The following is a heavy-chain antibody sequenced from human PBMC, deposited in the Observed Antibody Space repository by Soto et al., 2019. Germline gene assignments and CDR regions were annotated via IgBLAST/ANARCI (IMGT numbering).Heavy chain of an antibody. CDR1: GGSISNYY. D-gene: IGHD6-6*01. CDR2: IYYSGST. CDR3: ARVGGLAARTFDY. Sequence: SETLSLTCTVSGGSISNYYWSWIRQPPGKGLEWIGYIYYSGSTNYNPSLKSRVTISVDTSKNQFSLNLRSMSPADTAVYYCARVGGLAARTFDYWGPGTLVTVSS. V-gene: IGHV4-59*01. J-gene: IGHJ4*02.